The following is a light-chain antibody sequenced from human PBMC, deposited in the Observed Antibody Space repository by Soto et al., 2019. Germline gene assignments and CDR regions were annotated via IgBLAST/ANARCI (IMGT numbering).Light chain of an antibody. CDR3: QHYGRPPT. V-gene: IGKV3-20*01. J-gene: IGKJ3*01. CDR1: QSVSSHS. Sequence: EIVLTQSPGTLSLSPGETATLSCRASQSVSSHSLAWYQQRPGQAPRLLVYGASGVSSRATGVPDRFSGSGSGTDLTLTIRRLGPEDVGVYYCQHYGRPPTFGPGTKVDIK. CDR2: GASGVS.